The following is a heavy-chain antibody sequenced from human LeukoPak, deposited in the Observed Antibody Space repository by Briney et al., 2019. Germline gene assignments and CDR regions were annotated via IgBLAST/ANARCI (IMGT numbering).Heavy chain of an antibody. V-gene: IGHV4-39*07. CDR2: IYYSGGT. Sequence: PSETLFLTCTVSGGSISSSSYYWGWIRQPPGKGLEWIGSIYYSGGTYYNPSLKSRVTISVDTSKNQFSLKLSSVTAADTAVYYCARDRRFGEFSYWYFDLWGRGTLVTVSS. J-gene: IGHJ2*01. D-gene: IGHD3-10*01. CDR3: ARDRRFGEFSYWYFDL. CDR1: GGSISSSSYY.